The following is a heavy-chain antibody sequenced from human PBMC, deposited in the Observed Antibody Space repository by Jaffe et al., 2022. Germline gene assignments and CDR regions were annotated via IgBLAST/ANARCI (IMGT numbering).Heavy chain of an antibody. CDR1: GFTFNIFG. Sequence: QVQLMESGGGVVQPGGSLRLSCAASGFTFNIFGMHWVRQAPGKGLEWVAFIHYDGSNKYYADSVKGRFTISRDNSKNTVYLQMNSLRVEDTAVYYCVKRDFDFWGQGTLVTVSS. CDR3: VKRDFDF. CDR2: IHYDGSNK. J-gene: IGHJ4*02. V-gene: IGHV3-30*02.